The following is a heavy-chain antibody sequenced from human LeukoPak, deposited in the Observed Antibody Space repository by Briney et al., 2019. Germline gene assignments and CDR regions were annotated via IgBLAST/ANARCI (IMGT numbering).Heavy chain of an antibody. CDR1: GFTFSSYS. D-gene: IGHD6-13*01. CDR2: IKKDGSEM. CDR3: TREATGYSASWCDY. J-gene: IGHJ4*02. V-gene: IGHV3-7*01. Sequence: GGSLRLSCAASGFTFSSYSMNWVRQAPGKGLEWVANIKKDGSEMYYVDSVKGRFTISRDNSKNSVYLQLNSLRVEDTAVYYCTREATGYSASWCDYWGQGTLVTVSS.